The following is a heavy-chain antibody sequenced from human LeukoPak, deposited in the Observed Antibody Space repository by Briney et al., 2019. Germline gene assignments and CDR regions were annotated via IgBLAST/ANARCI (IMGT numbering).Heavy chain of an antibody. Sequence: GRSLRLSCAAAGFTFSSYAMHWVRQAPGKGLEGVAVISYDGSNKYYADSVKGRFTISRDNSKNTLYLQMNSLRAEDTALYYCAKDITGTTVTTNYYGMDVWGQGTTVTVSS. CDR3: AKDITGTTVTTNYYGMDV. V-gene: IGHV3-30-3*01. CDR2: ISYDGSNK. D-gene: IGHD4-17*01. J-gene: IGHJ6*02. CDR1: GFTFSSYA.